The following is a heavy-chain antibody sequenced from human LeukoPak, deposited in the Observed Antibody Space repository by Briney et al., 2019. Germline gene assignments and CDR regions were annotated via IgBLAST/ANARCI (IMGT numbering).Heavy chain of an antibody. V-gene: IGHV1-69*05. J-gene: IGHJ5*02. CDR3: ASVPGIAPPQRGFDP. CDR2: IIPIFGTA. CDR1: GGTFSSYA. Sequence: SVKVSCKASGGTFSSYAISWVRQAPGQGLEWMGGIIPIFGTANYAQKFQGRVTITTDESTSTAYMELSSLRSEDTAVYYCASVPGIAPPQRGFDPWGQRTLVTVSS. D-gene: IGHD6-13*01.